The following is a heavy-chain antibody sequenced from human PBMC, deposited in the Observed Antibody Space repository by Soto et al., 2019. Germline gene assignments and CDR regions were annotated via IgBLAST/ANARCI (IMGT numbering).Heavy chain of an antibody. CDR2: IIPILGIA. Sequence: QVQLVQSGAEVKKPGSSVKVSCKASGGTFSSYTISWVRQAPGQGLEWMGRIIPILGIANYAQKFQGRVTITADKATSTAYMELSSLRSEDTAVYYCARVFTYGSGSKGRFDPWGQGTLVTVSS. CDR3: ARVFTYGSGSKGRFDP. D-gene: IGHD3-10*01. CDR1: GGTFSSYT. J-gene: IGHJ5*02. V-gene: IGHV1-69*02.